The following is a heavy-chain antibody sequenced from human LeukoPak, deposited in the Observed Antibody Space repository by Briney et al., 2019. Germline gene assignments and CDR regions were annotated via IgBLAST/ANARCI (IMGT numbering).Heavy chain of an antibody. Sequence: SETLSLTCTVSGGSISSGSYYWSWIRQPAGKGLEWIGRIYTSGSTNYNPSLKSRVTMSVDTSKNQFSLKLSSVTAADTAVYYCARDRGYCSSTSCYLYYYYYMDVWGKGTTVTVSS. V-gene: IGHV4-61*02. J-gene: IGHJ6*03. CDR2: IYTSGST. CDR3: ARDRGYCSSTSCYLYYYYYMDV. D-gene: IGHD2-2*01. CDR1: GGSISSGSYY.